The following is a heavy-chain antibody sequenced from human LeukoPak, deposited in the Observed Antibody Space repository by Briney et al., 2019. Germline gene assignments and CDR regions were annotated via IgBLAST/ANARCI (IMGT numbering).Heavy chain of an antibody. CDR3: AREYSSSPYYYYMDV. CDR1: GFTVSSNY. D-gene: IGHD6-6*01. Sequence: PGGSLRLSCAASGFTVSSNYMSWVRQAPGKGLEWVSVIYSGGSTYYADSVKGRFTISRDNSKNTLYLQMGSLRAEDMAVYYCAREYSSSPYYYYMDVWGKGTTVTVSS. V-gene: IGHV3-53*05. J-gene: IGHJ6*03. CDR2: IYSGGST.